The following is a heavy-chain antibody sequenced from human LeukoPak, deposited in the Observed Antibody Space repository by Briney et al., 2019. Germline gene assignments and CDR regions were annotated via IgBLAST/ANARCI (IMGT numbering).Heavy chain of an antibody. D-gene: IGHD3-10*01. CDR1: RFTFSDYY. CDR2: ISRSGTYK. CDR3: ARSTHGSGSYYSFDY. Sequence: GGSLRLSCSASRFTFSDYYMSWIRQAPGKGREWVSYISRSGTYKNYADSVKGRFTISRDNAKDSLYLQMNSLRAEDTAVYYCARSTHGSGSYYSFDYWGQGTLVTVSS. J-gene: IGHJ4*02. V-gene: IGHV3-11*06.